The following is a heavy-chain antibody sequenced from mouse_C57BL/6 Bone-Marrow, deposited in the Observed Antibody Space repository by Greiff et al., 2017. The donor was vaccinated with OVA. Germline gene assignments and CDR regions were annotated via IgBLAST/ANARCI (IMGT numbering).Heavy chain of an antibody. CDR1: GYTFTSYW. D-gene: IGHD2-2*01. CDR2: IYPGNSDT. Sequence: EVKLVESGTVLARPGASVKMSCKTSGYTFTSYWMHWVKQRPGQGLEWIGAIYPGNSDTSYNQKFKGKAKLTAVTSASTAYMELSSLTNEDSAVYYCTRKGGYELHWYFDVWGTGTTVTVSS. V-gene: IGHV1-5*01. J-gene: IGHJ1*03. CDR3: TRKGGYELHWYFDV.